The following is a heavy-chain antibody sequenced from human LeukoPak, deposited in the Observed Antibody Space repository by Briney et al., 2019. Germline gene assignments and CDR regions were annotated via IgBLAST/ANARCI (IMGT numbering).Heavy chain of an antibody. CDR1: GYTFTSYD. J-gene: IGHJ4*02. Sequence: ASVKVSCKASGYTFTSYDINWVRQATGQGLEWMGWMNPNSGNTGYAQKFQGRVTMTRDTSISTAYMELSRLRSDDTAVYYCARAPPPGAAAAHDYWGQGTLVTVSS. V-gene: IGHV1-8*02. CDR3: ARAPPPGAAAAHDY. D-gene: IGHD6-13*01. CDR2: MNPNSGNT.